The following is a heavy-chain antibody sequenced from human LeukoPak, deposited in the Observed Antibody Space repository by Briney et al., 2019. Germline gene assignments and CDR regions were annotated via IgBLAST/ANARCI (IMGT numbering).Heavy chain of an antibody. V-gene: IGHV4-4*07. D-gene: IGHD6-19*01. CDR1: GGSISSYC. J-gene: IGHJ4*02. CDR3: ARGKVVAGTPGQNSWDS. CDR2: IYTSGST. Sequence: PSETLSLTCTVSGGSISSYCWNWIRQPAGKGLEWDGRIYTSGSTNYNPSLKSRVSMSVDTSKNQFSLKLSSVAAADTAVYYCARGKVVAGTPGQNSWDSWGQGTLVTVSS.